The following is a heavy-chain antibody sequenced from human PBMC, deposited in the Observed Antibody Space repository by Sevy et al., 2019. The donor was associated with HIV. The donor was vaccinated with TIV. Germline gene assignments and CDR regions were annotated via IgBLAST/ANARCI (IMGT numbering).Heavy chain of an antibody. Sequence: ASVKVSCRASGYTFRSYGISWVRQAPGQGLEWMGWISPYTGDPAFAQRVQGRISMTSDTSTSTAYMEVRSLRSDDTAVHYGARDKPQGVVVLPGAMWGGVDYWGQGTLVTVSS. CDR2: ISPYTGDP. J-gene: IGHJ4*02. CDR3: ARDKPQGVVVLPGAMWGGVDY. CDR1: GYTFRSYG. V-gene: IGHV1-18*01. D-gene: IGHD2-2*01.